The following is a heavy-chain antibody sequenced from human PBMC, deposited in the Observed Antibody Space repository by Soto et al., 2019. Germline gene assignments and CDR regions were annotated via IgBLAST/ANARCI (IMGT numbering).Heavy chain of an antibody. Sequence: SSETLSLTCTVPGGSITNYYWTWIRQLPGKRLEWIAHIHNSGNTNSNPSLKSRVTIPMDTSKNQISLRLTSVTAADTAMYYCARLQYTVVTPIDLWGQGTMVTVSS. D-gene: IGHD2-21*02. CDR1: GGSITNYY. J-gene: IGHJ3*01. V-gene: IGHV4-59*01. CDR3: ARLQYTVVTPIDL. CDR2: IHNSGNT.